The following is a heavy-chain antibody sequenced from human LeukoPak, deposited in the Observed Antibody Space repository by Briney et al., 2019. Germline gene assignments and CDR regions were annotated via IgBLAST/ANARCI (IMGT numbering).Heavy chain of an antibody. V-gene: IGHV3-33*06. J-gene: IGHJ5*01. CDR1: GFTYSHYG. D-gene: IGHD4-11*01. CDR2: IWSDGTEK. CDR3: AKDAQRGFDYSNSLES. Sequence: GGSLRLSCAASGFTYSHYGMHWVCQVPGKGLEWVAVIWSDGTEKYYGDAVKGRFTISRDNSMKTLYLQMNSLRGDDTAVYYCAKDAQRGFDYSNSLESWGQGTLVTVSS.